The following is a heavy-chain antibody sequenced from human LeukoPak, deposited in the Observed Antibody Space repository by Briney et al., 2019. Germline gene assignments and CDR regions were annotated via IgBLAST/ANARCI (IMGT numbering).Heavy chain of an antibody. CDR1: GYTFTGYG. Sequence: ASVKVSCKASGYTFTGYGISWVRQAPGQGLEWMGWISAYNGNTNYAQELQGRVTMTTDTSTSTAYMELRSLRSDDTAVYYCARSFVVPAAHYYYYYYMDVWGKGTTVTVSS. V-gene: IGHV1-18*01. D-gene: IGHD2-2*01. CDR2: ISAYNGNT. CDR3: ARSFVVPAAHYYYYYYMDV. J-gene: IGHJ6*03.